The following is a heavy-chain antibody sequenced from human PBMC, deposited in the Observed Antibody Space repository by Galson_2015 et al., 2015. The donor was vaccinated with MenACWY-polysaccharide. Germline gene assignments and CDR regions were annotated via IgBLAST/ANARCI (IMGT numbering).Heavy chain of an antibody. CDR1: GFTFRSYA. CDR3: ARSYCDRTTCYGMDV. V-gene: IGHV3-30-3*01. D-gene: IGHD2-21*01. CDR2: ISYNGNNI. J-gene: IGHJ6*02. Sequence: SLRLSCAASGFTFRSYAMHWVRQAPGKGLAWAAVISYNGNNIYYADSEDGRFTISRDNFKSTLYLQMNSLRPEDTGVYYCARSYCDRTTCYGMDVWGQGTMVTVSS.